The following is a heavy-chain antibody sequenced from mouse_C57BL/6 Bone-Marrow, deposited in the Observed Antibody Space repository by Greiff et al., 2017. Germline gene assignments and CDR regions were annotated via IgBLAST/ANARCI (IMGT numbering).Heavy chain of an antibody. Sequence: EVNLVESGGGLVQSGRSLRLSCATSGFTFSDFYMEWVRQAPGKGLEWIAASRNKANDYTTEYSASVKGRFIVSRDTSQSILYLQMNALRAEDTAIYYCARDEVWGTGTTVTVSS. CDR2: SRNKANDYTT. V-gene: IGHV7-1*01. CDR3: ARDEV. CDR1: GFTFSDFY. J-gene: IGHJ1*03.